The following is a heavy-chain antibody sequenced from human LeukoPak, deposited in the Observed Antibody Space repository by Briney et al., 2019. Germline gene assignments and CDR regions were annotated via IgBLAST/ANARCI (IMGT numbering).Heavy chain of an antibody. CDR1: GFTVSTNY. CDR3: ARGRSGEVIFRVDHGMDV. V-gene: IGHV3-53*01. J-gene: IGHJ6*02. CDR2: IYSDGDT. Sequence: TGGSLRLSCAAPGFTVSTNYMNWVRQTPGKGLECVSVIYSDGDTYYADSVKGRFIISRDNSKNTLYLQMNSLRAEDTAVYYCARGRSGEVIFRVDHGMDVWGQGTTVTVSS. D-gene: IGHD3-3*01.